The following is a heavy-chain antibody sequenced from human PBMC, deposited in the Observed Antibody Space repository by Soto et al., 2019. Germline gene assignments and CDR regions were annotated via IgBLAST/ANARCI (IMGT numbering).Heavy chain of an antibody. V-gene: IGHV1-8*01. CDR1: GCTFTSYD. J-gene: IGHJ6*02. D-gene: IGHD6-6*01. CDR2: MNPNSGNT. Sequence: ASLKVYCKASGCTFTSYDINWVRQATGQGLEWMGWMNPNSGNTGYAQKFQGRVTMTRNTSISTAYMELSSLRSEDTAVYYCARTDSSGFYYYYGMDVWGQGTTVTVS. CDR3: ARTDSSGFYYYYGMDV.